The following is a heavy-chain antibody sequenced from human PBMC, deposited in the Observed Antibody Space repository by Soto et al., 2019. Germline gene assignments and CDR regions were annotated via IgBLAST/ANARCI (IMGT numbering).Heavy chain of an antibody. CDR1: GFSLHTRGVG. CDR2: IYWDDDK. V-gene: IGHV2-5*02. CDR3: AHSAGSGYDYDYYYMDV. J-gene: IGHJ6*03. D-gene: IGHD5-12*01. Sequence: SGPTLVKPTQTLTLTCTFSGFSLHTRGVGVGWIRQPSGKALEWLALIYWDDDKRYSPSLKSRLTITKDTSKNQVVLTMTNMDPVDTATYYCAHSAGSGYDYDYYYMDVWGKGTTVTVSS.